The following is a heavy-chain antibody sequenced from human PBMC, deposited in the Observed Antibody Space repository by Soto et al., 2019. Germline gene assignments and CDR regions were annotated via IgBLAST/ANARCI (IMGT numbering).Heavy chain of an antibody. V-gene: IGHV1-3*01. Sequence: QVQLVQSGAEVRKPGASVNISCRASGFTFSDHLINRVRQVPGQSLAWMGWINPDNGHTKYSPTFQGRVTISRHSSASIGYVEVCDLTSGDTAVFYCARDILSVGPRANDAFDVWGQGTMVTVSS. J-gene: IGHJ3*01. CDR2: INPDNGHT. CDR1: GFTFSDHL. CDR3: ARDILSVGPRANDAFDV. D-gene: IGHD2-8*02.